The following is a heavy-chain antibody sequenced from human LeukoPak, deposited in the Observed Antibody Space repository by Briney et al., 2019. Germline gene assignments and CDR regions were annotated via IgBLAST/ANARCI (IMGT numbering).Heavy chain of an antibody. V-gene: IGHV1-2*04. Sequence: ASVKVSCKAFGYTFTSYDINWVRQATGQGLEWMGWMNPNSGGTNYAQKFQGWVTMTRDTSISTAYMELSRLRSDGTAVYYCARGSTSCCHNWFDPWGQGTLVTVSS. D-gene: IGHD2-2*01. J-gene: IGHJ5*02. CDR2: MNPNSGGT. CDR3: ARGSTSCCHNWFDP. CDR1: GYTFTSYD.